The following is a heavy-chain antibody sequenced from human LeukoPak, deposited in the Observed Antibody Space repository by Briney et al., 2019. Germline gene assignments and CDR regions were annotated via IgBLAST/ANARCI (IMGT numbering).Heavy chain of an antibody. CDR2: INPNSGGT. J-gene: IGHJ6*03. CDR3: ARGPLWFGELPYYYMDV. CDR1: GYTFTGYY. V-gene: IGHV1-2*02. D-gene: IGHD3-10*01. Sequence: ASVKVSCKASGYTFTGYYMHWVRQAPGQGLEWMGWINPNSGGTNYAQKFQGRVTMTRDTSISTAYMELSRLRSDDTAVYYCARGPLWFGELPYYYMDVWGKGTTVTVSS.